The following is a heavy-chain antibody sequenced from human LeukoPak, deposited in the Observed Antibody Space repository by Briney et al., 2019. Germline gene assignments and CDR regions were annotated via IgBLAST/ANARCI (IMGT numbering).Heavy chain of an antibody. V-gene: IGHV4-61*01. CDR3: ARASVIYGGGIIDY. J-gene: IGHJ4*02. Sequence: SETLSLTCTVSGGSVSSGSYYWSWIRQPPGKGLEWFGYIYYSGSTNYNPSLKSRVTISVDTSKNQFSLKLSSVTAADTAVYYCARASVIYGGGIIDYWGQGTLVTVSS. D-gene: IGHD3-16*01. CDR2: IYYSGST. CDR1: GGSVSSGSYY.